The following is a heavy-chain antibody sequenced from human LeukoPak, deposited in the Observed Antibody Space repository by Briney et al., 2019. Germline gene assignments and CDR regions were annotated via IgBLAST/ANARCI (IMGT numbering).Heavy chain of an antibody. Sequence: GGSLRLSCAASGFTVSSNYMSWVRQAPGKGLEWVSSISSSSSYIYYADSVKGRFTISRDNAKNSLYLQMNSLRAEDTAVYYCAGRGSSGSPLIDYWGQGTLVTVSS. CDR1: GFTVSSNY. V-gene: IGHV3-21*01. CDR3: AGRGSSGSPLIDY. J-gene: IGHJ4*02. D-gene: IGHD3-10*01. CDR2: ISSSSSYI.